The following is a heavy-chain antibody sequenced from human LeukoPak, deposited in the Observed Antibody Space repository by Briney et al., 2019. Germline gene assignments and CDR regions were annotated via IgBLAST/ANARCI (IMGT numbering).Heavy chain of an antibody. Sequence: PGGSLRLSCAASGFTVSGNDVSWVRQAPGKGLEWVSLIDSGGSTYYADSVKGRFTISRDNAKNTLYLQMNSLRAEDTAVYYCARDILNYYGSGSYEDYWGQGTLVTVSS. CDR1: GFTVSGND. J-gene: IGHJ4*02. V-gene: IGHV3-53*01. CDR2: IDSGGST. D-gene: IGHD3-10*01. CDR3: ARDILNYYGSGSYEDY.